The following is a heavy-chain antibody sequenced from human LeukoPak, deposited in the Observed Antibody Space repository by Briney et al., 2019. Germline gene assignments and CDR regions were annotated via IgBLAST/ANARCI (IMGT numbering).Heavy chain of an antibody. CDR1: GFTFSSYA. CDR3: AETPPGGMTTVTVFDY. D-gene: IGHD4-17*01. CDR2: ISGSGGST. V-gene: IGHV3-23*01. J-gene: IGHJ4*02. Sequence: PGGSLRLSCAASGFTFSSYAMSWVRQAPGKGLEWVSAISGSGGSTYYADSVKGRFTISRDNSKNTLYLQMNSLRAEDTAVYYCAETPPGGMTTVTVFDYWGQGTLVTVSS.